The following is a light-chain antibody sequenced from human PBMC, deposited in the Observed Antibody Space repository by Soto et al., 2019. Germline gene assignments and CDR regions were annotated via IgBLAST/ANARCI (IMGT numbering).Light chain of an antibody. CDR3: QHSYSTPQT. CDR2: AAS. J-gene: IGKJ1*01. Sequence: QMTQSPSSLSAPVGDRVTITCRASQSISNYLNWYQQKPGKAPNLLIYAASSLQNGVASRCSGSGSAAAITLTISILPPEDFATYCCQHSYSTPQTFGQGTKVDIK. V-gene: IGKV1-39*01. CDR1: QSISNY.